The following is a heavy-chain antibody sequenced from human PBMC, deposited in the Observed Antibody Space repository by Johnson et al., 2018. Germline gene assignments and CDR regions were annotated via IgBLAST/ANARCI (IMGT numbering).Heavy chain of an antibody. CDR3: ARDQDCSSTSCLGMDV. Sequence: QVQLVESGGGVVQPGRSLRLSCAASGFTFSSYGMHWVRQAPGKGLEWVAVIWYDGSNKYYADSVKGRFTISRDNSKNTRYLQMNSLRAEDTAVYYCARDQDCSSTSCLGMDVWGQGTTVTVSS. CDR1: GFTFSSYG. CDR2: IWYDGSNK. V-gene: IGHV3-33*01. J-gene: IGHJ6*02. D-gene: IGHD2-2*01.